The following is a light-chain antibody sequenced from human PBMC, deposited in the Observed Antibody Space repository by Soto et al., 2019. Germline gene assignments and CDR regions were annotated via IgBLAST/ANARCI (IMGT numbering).Light chain of an antibody. V-gene: IGLV1-40*01. CDR3: QSYDSSVIGWV. Sequence: QSVLTQPPSVSGAPGQRVTISCTGSSSNIGTGYNVQWFQQLPGTAPKLLIYDNINRPSGVPDRFSGSKSGTSASLAITGLQAEDEADYYCQSYDSSVIGWVFGGGTKVTVL. J-gene: IGLJ2*01. CDR1: SSNIGTGYN. CDR2: DNI.